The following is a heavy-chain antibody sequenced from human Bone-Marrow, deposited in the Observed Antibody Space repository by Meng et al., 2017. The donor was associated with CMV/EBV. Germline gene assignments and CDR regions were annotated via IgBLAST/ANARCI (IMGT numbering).Heavy chain of an antibody. CDR1: GYTFTSYG. CDR2: MSAYNGKT. Sequence: ASVKVSCKPSGYTFTSYGIDWVRQAPGQGLEWMGWMSAYNGKTNYAQKFQGRVTMTTDTSTSTAYMELRSLRSDDTAVYYCARDKEDSGYSNWFDPWGQGNLVTVSS. V-gene: IGHV1-18*01. CDR3: ARDKEDSGYSNWFDP. D-gene: IGHD5-12*01. J-gene: IGHJ5*02.